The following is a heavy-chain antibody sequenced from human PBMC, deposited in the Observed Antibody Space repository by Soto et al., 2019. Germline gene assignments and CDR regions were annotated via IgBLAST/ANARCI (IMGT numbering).Heavy chain of an antibody. V-gene: IGHV1-2*02. Sequence: QVQLVQSGAEVKKPGASVKVSCKASGYTFTGYYMHWVRQAPGQGLEWMGWINANSGGTNYAQKFQGRVTMNSDTSIRTAYMELSRLRSDDTAVYYCARDSYYDTLTGYSRNSFDIWGQGTMVTVSS. J-gene: IGHJ3*02. CDR3: ARDSYYDTLTGYSRNSFDI. D-gene: IGHD3-9*01. CDR1: GYTFTGYY. CDR2: INANSGGT.